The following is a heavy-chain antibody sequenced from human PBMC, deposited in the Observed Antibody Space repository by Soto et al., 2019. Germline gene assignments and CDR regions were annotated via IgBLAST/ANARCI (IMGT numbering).Heavy chain of an antibody. D-gene: IGHD1-7*01. J-gene: IGHJ4*02. V-gene: IGHV4-34*01. CDR2: INHSGST. CDR1: GGSFSGYY. CDR3: ARGRAGRKTKYYFDY. Sequence: QVQLQQWGAGLLKPSETLSLTCAVYGGSFSGYYWSWIRQPPGKGLEWIGEINHSGSTNYNPSLKSRVTISVDTSKNQFSLKLSSVTAADTAVYYCARGRAGRKTKYYFDYWGQGTLVTVSS.